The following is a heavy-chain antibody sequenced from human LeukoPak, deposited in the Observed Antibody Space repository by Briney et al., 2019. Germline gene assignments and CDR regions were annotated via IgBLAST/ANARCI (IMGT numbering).Heavy chain of an antibody. Sequence: ASVKVSCKASGYTFTSYGISWVRQAPGQGLEWMGWINTNTGNPTYAQGFTGRFVFSLDTSVSTAYLQISSLKAEDTAVYYCASSYDSSGYYFFDYWGQGTLATVSS. V-gene: IGHV7-4-1*02. CDR1: GYTFTSYG. J-gene: IGHJ4*02. D-gene: IGHD3-22*01. CDR2: INTNTGNP. CDR3: ASSYDSSGYYFFDY.